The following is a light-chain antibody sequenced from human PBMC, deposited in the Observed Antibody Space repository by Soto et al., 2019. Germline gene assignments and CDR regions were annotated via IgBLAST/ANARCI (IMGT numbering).Light chain of an antibody. V-gene: IGLV2-8*01. CDR3: CSYAGNSEVL. CDR2: EVN. J-gene: IGLJ3*02. Sequence: QSALTQPPSASGSPGQSVTISCTGTNSDIGAYNYVSWYKHPPGEAPKLIIYEVNKRPSGVPDRFSAAKSGNTASLTVSGLQADDEADYYSCSYAGNSEVLFGGGTKLTVL. CDR1: NSDIGAYNY.